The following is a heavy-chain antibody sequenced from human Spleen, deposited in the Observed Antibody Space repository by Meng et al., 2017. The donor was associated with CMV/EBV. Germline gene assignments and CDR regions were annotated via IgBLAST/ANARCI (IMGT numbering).Heavy chain of an antibody. J-gene: IGHJ5*02. CDR1: GFTFSSYA. V-gene: IGHV3-30-3*01. CDR3: ARTSGIAAAFDP. Sequence: AASGFTFSSYAMHWVRQAPGKGLEWVAVISYDGSNKYYADSVKGRFTISRDNSKNTLYLQMNSLRAEDTAVYYCARTSGIAAAFDPWGQGTLVTVSS. D-gene: IGHD6-13*01. CDR2: ISYDGSNK.